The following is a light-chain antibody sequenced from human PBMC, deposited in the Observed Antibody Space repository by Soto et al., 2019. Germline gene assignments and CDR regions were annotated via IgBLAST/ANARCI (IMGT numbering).Light chain of an antibody. CDR3: QQYNSYSRT. V-gene: IGKV1-5*03. CDR1: QSISSW. Sequence: DIQMTQSPSTLSASVRDRVTITCRASQSISSWLAWYQQKPGKAPKLLLYKASSLESGVPSRVSGSGSGTQFTLTISSLQPDDFATYYCQQYNSYSRTVEQGTKVEIK. J-gene: IGKJ1*01. CDR2: KAS.